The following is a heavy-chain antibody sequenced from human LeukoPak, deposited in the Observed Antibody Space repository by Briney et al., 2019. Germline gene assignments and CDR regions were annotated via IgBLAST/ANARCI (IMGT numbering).Heavy chain of an antibody. D-gene: IGHD3-10*01. CDR3: ARSSTMVRGVIPDYYYYYMDV. Sequence: ASVTVSCKASGYTFTSYGISWVRQAPGQGLEWMGWISAYNGNTNYAQKLQGRVTMTTDTSTSTAYMELRSLRSDDTAVYYCARSSTMVRGVIPDYYYYYMDVWGKGTTVTVSS. CDR2: ISAYNGNT. CDR1: GYTFTSYG. V-gene: IGHV1-18*01. J-gene: IGHJ6*03.